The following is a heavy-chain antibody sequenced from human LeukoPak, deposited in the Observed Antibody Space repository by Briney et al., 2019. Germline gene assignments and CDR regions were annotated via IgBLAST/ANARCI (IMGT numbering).Heavy chain of an antibody. Sequence: ASVKVSCKASGYTFTGYYMHWVRQAPGQGLEWMGWINPNSGGTNYAQKFQGRVTMTRDTSISTAYMELSRLRSDDTAVYYCAVDILTGYLEFGRYYYMDVWGKGTTVTISS. CDR1: GYTFTGYY. D-gene: IGHD3-9*01. CDR2: INPNSGGT. CDR3: AVDILTGYLEFGRYYYMDV. J-gene: IGHJ6*03. V-gene: IGHV1-2*02.